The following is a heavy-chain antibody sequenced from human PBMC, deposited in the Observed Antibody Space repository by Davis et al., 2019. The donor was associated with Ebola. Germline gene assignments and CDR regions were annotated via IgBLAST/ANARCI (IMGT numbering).Heavy chain of an antibody. CDR3: AKDNRNIWSEV. J-gene: IGHJ3*01. D-gene: IGHD2/OR15-2a*01. CDR1: GFTFSSYG. V-gene: IGHV3-30*18. Sequence: GESLKISCAASGFTFSSYGMHWVRQAPGKGLEWVAVISYDGSNKYYADSVKGRFTISRDNSKNTLYLQMNGLRVEDTAIYYCAKDNRNIWSEVWGLGTMVTVSS. CDR2: ISYDGSNK.